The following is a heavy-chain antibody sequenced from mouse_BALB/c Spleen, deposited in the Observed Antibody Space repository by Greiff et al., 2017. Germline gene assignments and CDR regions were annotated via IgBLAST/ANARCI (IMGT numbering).Heavy chain of an antibody. J-gene: IGHJ3*01. CDR3: ASQYGNYGFAY. Sequence: EVKLMESGPGLVKPSQSLSLTCTVTGYSITSDYAWNWIRQFPGNKLEWMGYISYSGSTSYNPSLKSRISITRDTSKNQFFLQLNSVTTEDTATYYYASQYGNYGFAYWGQGTLVTVSA. V-gene: IGHV3-2*02. CDR1: GYSITSDYA. CDR2: ISYSGST. D-gene: IGHD2-10*02.